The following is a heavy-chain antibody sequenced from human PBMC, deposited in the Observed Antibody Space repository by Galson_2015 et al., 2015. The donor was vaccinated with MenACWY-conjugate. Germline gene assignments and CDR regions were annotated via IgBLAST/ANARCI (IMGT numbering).Heavy chain of an antibody. V-gene: IGHV3-21*01. Sequence: SLRLSCAASGFTFRSYSMNWVRQAPGKGLEWVSSISTNTLYIYYADSVKGRFTISRDNAKNSLYLQMNSLTVEDTAVYYCAREPNYDLCYMDVWGNGTTVTVSS. CDR2: ISTNTLYI. CDR1: GFTFRSYS. D-gene: IGHD3-3*01. CDR3: AREPNYDLCYMDV. J-gene: IGHJ6*03.